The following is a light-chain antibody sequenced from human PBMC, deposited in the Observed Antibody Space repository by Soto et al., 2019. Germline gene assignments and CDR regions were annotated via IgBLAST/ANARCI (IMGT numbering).Light chain of an antibody. CDR3: SSYAGSNNLGV. CDR2: EVS. Sequence: QSALTQPPSASGSPGQSVTISWTATSSDVGGYNYVSWYQQHPGKAPKLMIYEVSKRPSGVPDRFSGSKSGNTASLTVSGLQAEDEADYYCSSYAGSNNLGVFGGGTKLTVL. CDR1: SSDVGGYNY. J-gene: IGLJ3*02. V-gene: IGLV2-8*01.